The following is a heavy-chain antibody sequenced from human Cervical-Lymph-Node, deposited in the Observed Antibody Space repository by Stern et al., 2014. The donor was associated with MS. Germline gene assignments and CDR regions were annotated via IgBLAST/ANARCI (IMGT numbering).Heavy chain of an antibody. CDR2: IFPRDSNT. CDR3: ARSPATPSGYDRFDY. CDR1: GYLFDDYW. J-gene: IGHJ4*02. D-gene: IGHD5-12*01. V-gene: IGHV5-51*03. Sequence: EVQLEESGAEVKKPGESLKISCEASGYLFDDYWIGWVRQMSGRGLELVAIIFPRDSNTRYSPSVQGQVTLSADKSISTAYLQWSSLKPSDPAMYYCARSPATPSGYDRFDYWGQGALVTVSS.